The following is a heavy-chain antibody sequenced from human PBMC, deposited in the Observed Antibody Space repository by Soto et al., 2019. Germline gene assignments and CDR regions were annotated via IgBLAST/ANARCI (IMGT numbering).Heavy chain of an antibody. CDR3: ARPGIITMVRFGAFDI. Sequence: QVQLVESGGGVVQPGRSLRLSCAASGFTFSSYGMHWVRQAPGKGLEWVAVIWYDGSNKYYADSVKGRFTISRDNSENTLYLQMNSLRAEDTAVYYCARPGIITMVRFGAFDIWGQGTMVTVSS. J-gene: IGHJ3*02. D-gene: IGHD3-10*01. V-gene: IGHV3-33*01. CDR1: GFTFSSYG. CDR2: IWYDGSNK.